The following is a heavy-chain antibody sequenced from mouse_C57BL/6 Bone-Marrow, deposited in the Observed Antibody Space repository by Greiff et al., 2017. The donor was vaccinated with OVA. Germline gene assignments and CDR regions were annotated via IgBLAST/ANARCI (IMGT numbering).Heavy chain of an antibody. CDR3: ARVYYGSSYFDY. Sequence: EVKLVESGGGLVKPGGSLKLSCAASGFTFSSSAMSWVRQTPEKRLEWVATISDGGSYTYYPDNVKGRFTISRDNAKNNLYLQMSHLKSEDTAMYYCARVYYGSSYFDYWGQGTTLTVSS. V-gene: IGHV5-4*03. J-gene: IGHJ2*01. D-gene: IGHD1-1*01. CDR2: ISDGGSYT. CDR1: GFTFSSSA.